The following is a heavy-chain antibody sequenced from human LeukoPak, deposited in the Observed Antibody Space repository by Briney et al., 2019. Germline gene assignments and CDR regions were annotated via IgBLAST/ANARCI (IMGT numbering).Heavy chain of an antibody. V-gene: IGHV4-39*01. J-gene: IGHJ3*02. Sequence: NPSETLSLTCTVSGGSISSSSYYWGWIRQPPGKGLEWIGSIYYSGSTYYNPSLKSRVTISVDTSKNQFSLKLSSVTAADTAVYYCARVKCDAFDIWGQGTMVTVSS. CDR2: IYYSGST. CDR3: ARVKCDAFDI. CDR1: GGSISSSSYY.